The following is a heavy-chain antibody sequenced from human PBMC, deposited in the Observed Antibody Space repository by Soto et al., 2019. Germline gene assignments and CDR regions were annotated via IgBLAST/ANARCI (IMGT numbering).Heavy chain of an antibody. CDR2: IYYSGRT. CDR1: GGSVSSGSYY. Sequence: QVQLQESGPGLVKPSETLSLTCTVSGGSVSSGSYYWSWIRQPPGKGLEWIGYIYYSGRTNYHPSLNSRVTASVDTSTNQFALKLSSVTAADTAVYYCARTTMDHALDIWGRGAMVTVSS. J-gene: IGHJ3*02. D-gene: IGHD3-10*01. V-gene: IGHV4-61*01. CDR3: ARTTMDHALDI.